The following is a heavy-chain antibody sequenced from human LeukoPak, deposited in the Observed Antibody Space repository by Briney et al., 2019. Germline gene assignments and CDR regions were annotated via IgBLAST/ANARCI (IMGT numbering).Heavy chain of an antibody. V-gene: IGHV3-48*02. Sequence: GGSLRLSCAASGFTFSSYSMNWVRQAPGKGLEWVSFISTGSLTIYYADSVKGRFTISRDDARNSLYLQMNRLRDEDTAVYYYARQVAATDFDFWGQGTLVTVSS. D-gene: IGHD2-15*01. CDR2: ISTGSLTI. CDR3: ARQVAATDFDF. J-gene: IGHJ4*02. CDR1: GFTFSSYS.